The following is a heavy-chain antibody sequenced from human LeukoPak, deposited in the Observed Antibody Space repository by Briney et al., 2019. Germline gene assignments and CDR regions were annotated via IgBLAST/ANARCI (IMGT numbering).Heavy chain of an antibody. CDR2: IYYSGST. CDR3: ARGPPVLRFLEWSGEEWYFDY. J-gene: IGHJ4*02. V-gene: IGHV4-59*01. Sequence: SETLSLTCTVSGGSISSYYWSWIRQPPGKGLEWIGYIYYSGSTNYSPSLKSRVTISVDTSKNQFSLKLSSVTAADTAVYYCARGPPVLRFLEWSGEEWYFDYWGQGTLVTVSS. CDR1: GGSISSYY. D-gene: IGHD3-3*01.